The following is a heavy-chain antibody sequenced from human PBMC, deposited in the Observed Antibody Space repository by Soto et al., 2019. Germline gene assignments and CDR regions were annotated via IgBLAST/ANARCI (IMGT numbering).Heavy chain of an antibody. CDR1: GFTVTSHA. Sequence: GVSLRLSCAASGFTVTSHAMSWVRQAPGKGLEWVSSISGSGDGTYYGDSVKGRFTISRDSSSSTLYLEMKNLRGEDTAVYFCTRSRRSLLMVYGFGGMDVWGQGTTVTVSS. CDR3: TRSRRSLLMVYGFGGMDV. V-gene: IGHV3-23*01. J-gene: IGHJ6*02. CDR2: ISGSGDGT. D-gene: IGHD2-8*01.